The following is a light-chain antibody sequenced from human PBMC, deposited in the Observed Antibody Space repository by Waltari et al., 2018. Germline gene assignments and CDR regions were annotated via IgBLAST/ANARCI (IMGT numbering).Light chain of an antibody. CDR1: QTFLYSSNNKNY. CDR2: WAS. Sequence: DIVMTQSPDSLAGSLGERATISCKSRQTFLYSSNNKNYLAWYQQKTGQPPRLLLYWASTRDSGVPARFSGSGSGTDFTLTISSLQAEDAAVYYCQQYFDSPLTFGPGTRVEI. V-gene: IGKV4-1*01. CDR3: QQYFDSPLT. J-gene: IGKJ3*01.